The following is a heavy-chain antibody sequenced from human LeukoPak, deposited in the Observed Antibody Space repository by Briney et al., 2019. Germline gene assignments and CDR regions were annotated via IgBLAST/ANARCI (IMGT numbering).Heavy chain of an antibody. J-gene: IGHJ4*02. Sequence: SGGSLRLSCAASGFTFDDYAMHWVRQAPGKGLEWVSGISWNSGSIGYADSVKGRFTISRDNAKSSLYLQVNSLRAEDTALYYCANQVGYWGQGTLVTVSS. CDR2: ISWNSGSI. CDR3: ANQVGY. V-gene: IGHV3-9*01. CDR1: GFTFDDYA.